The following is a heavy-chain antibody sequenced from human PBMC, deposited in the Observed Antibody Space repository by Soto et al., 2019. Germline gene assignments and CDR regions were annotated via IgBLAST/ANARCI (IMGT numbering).Heavy chain of an antibody. D-gene: IGHD4-17*01. J-gene: IGHJ4*02. CDR2: ISSSSTI. CDR3: ARDGYYGGNYFDY. CDR1: GFTFSSYS. V-gene: IGHV3-48*02. Sequence: GGSLRLSCAASGFTFSSYSMNWVRQTPGKGLEWVSYISSSSTIYYADSMKGRFTISRDNAKNSLYLQMNSLRDEDTAVYYCARDGYYGGNYFDYWGQGTLVTVSS.